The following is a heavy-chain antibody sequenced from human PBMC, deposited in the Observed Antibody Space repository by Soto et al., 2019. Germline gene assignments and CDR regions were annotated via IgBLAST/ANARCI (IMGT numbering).Heavy chain of an antibody. J-gene: IGHJ4*02. Sequence: ASVKVSCKASGYTFTGYYMHWVRQAPGQGLEWMGWINPNSGGTNYAQKFQGRVTMTRDTSISTAYMEMNSLRHDDTAVYYCARDFYPLAYYFDYWGQGTLVTVSS. V-gene: IGHV1-2*02. CDR2: INPNSGGT. CDR1: GYTFTGYY. CDR3: ARDFYPLAYYFDY.